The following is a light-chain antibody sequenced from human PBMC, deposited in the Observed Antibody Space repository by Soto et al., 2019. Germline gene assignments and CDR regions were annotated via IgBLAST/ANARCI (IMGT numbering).Light chain of an antibody. CDR2: DVS. V-gene: IGKV1-5*01. CDR1: QSVSNW. Sequence: DIQMNQSPSTLSASVGERVTITCQASQSVSNWLAWCQQKPGKAPKLLIYDVSSLESGVPSRFSGSGSGTEFILTISSLQPDDFATYYCQQYDSYSWTFDQGTKVDIK. J-gene: IGKJ1*01. CDR3: QQYDSYSWT.